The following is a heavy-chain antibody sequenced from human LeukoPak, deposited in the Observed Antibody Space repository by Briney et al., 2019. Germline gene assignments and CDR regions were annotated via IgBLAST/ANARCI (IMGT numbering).Heavy chain of an antibody. CDR2: ISYDGSNK. Sequence: GRSLRLSCAASGFTFSSYGMHWVRQAPGKGLEWVAVISYDGSNKYYADSVKGRFTISRDNSKNTLYLQMNSLRAEDTAVYYCAKDGIKLRKMIVAYYWGQGTLVTVSS. J-gene: IGHJ4*02. CDR1: GFTFSSYG. CDR3: AKDGIKLRKMIVAYY. V-gene: IGHV3-30*18. D-gene: IGHD3-22*01.